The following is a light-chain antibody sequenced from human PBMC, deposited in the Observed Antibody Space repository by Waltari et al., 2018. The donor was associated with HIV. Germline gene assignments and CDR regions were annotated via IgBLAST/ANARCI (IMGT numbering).Light chain of an antibody. CDR3: SAYAGSTYV. Sequence: QSALTQPPSASGSPGQSVTIPCTGTTSDVGAYNHVSWYQQHPGKAPKLMIYEVNKRPSGVPDRFSGSKSGNTASLTVSGLQTEDEADYYCSAYAGSTYVFGTGTTITVL. CDR1: TSDVGAYNH. V-gene: IGLV2-8*01. J-gene: IGLJ1*01. CDR2: EVN.